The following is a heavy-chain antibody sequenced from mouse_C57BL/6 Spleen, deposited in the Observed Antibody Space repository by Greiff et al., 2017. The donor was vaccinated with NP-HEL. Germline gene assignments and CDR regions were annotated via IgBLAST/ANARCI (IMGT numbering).Heavy chain of an antibody. D-gene: IGHD2-5*01. CDR1: GYTFTDYE. Sequence: VQLKESGAELVRPGASVTLSCKASGYTFTDYEMHWVKQTPVHGLEWIGAIDPETGGTAYNQKFKGKAILAADKSSSTAYMELRSLTSEDSAVYYCTKGYSNSFDYWGQGTTLTVSS. V-gene: IGHV1-15*01. CDR3: TKGYSNSFDY. J-gene: IGHJ2*01. CDR2: IDPETGGT.